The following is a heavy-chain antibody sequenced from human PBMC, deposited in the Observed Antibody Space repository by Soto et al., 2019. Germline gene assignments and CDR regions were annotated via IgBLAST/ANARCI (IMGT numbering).Heavy chain of an antibody. V-gene: IGHV1-8*01. CDR2: MNPNSGNT. J-gene: IGHJ4*02. Sequence: QVQLVQSGAEVKKPGASVKVSCKASGYTFTSYDINWVRQATGQGFEWMGWMNPNSGNTGNAQKFQGRITMTRNTSISTAYMELSSLRSEDTAVYYCARSVEWLASFDYWGQGTLVTVSS. CDR1: GYTFTSYD. CDR3: ARSVEWLASFDY. D-gene: IGHD6-19*01.